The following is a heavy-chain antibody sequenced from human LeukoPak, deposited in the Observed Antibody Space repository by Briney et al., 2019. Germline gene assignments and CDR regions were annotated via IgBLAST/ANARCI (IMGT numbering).Heavy chain of an antibody. D-gene: IGHD1-26*01. CDR2: ISGSGGST. J-gene: IGHJ4*02. CDR1: GFTFSSYA. Sequence: GGSLRLSCAASGFTFSSYAMSWVRQAPGKGLEWVSAISGSGGSTYYADSVKGRFTISRDNSKNTLYLQMNGLRAEDTAVYYCAKDPYSGSYFDYWGQGTLVTVSS. V-gene: IGHV3-23*01. CDR3: AKDPYSGSYFDY.